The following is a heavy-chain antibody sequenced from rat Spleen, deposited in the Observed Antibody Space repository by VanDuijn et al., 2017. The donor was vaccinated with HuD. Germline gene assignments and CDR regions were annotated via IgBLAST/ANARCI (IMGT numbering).Heavy chain of an antibody. V-gene: IGHV5-29*01. CDR3: ARQGGGTDY. CDR2: ISYDGSST. CDR1: GFTFSDYY. Sequence: EVQLVESDGGLVQPGRSLKLSCAASGFTFSDYYMAWVRQAPTKGLEWVATISYDGSSTYYRDSVKGRFTISRDNAKSTLYLQMDSLRSEDTATYYCARQGGGTDYWGQGVMVTVSS. J-gene: IGHJ2*01.